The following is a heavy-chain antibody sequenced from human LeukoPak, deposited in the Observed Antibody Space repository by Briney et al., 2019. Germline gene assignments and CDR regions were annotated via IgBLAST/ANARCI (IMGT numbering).Heavy chain of an antibody. CDR2: INIGGTNT. CDR1: GCTFNDYY. V-gene: IGHV3-11*01. CDR3: ATDGAGFAT. Sequence: GGSLRLSCAASGCTFNDYYMSWIRQAPGKGLEGLSYINIGGTNTHYADSVKGRFTISRDKAKKSLYLEMNNLRAEDTAVYYCATDGAGFATWGQGVLVTVSS. J-gene: IGHJ5*02.